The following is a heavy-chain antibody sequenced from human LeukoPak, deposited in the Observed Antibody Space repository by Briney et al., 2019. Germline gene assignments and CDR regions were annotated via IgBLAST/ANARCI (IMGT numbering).Heavy chain of an antibody. D-gene: IGHD1-1*01. CDR1: GFTFSSYW. CDR2: IKQDGSEK. CDR3: AREGTGRYYYYYYIDV. V-gene: IGHV3-7*01. J-gene: IGHJ6*03. Sequence: GGSLRLSCAASGFTFSSYWMSWVRQAPGKGLEWVANIKQDGSEKYYVDSVKGRFTISRDNAKNSLYLQMNSLRAEDTAVYYCAREGTGRYYYYYYIDVWGKGTTVTISS.